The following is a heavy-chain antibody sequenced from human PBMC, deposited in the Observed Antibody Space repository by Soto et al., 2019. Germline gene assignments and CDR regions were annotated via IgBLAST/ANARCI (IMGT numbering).Heavy chain of an antibody. CDR2: FDPEDGET. J-gene: IGHJ6*02. V-gene: IGHV1-24*01. D-gene: IGHD4-17*01. Sequence: ASVKVSCKVSGYTLTELSMHWVRQAPGKGLEWMGGFDPEDGETIYAQKFQGRVTMTEDTSTDTAYMELSSLRSEDTAVYYSATPGDYVRLYYYGMDVWGQGTTVTVSS. CDR3: ATPGDYVRLYYYGMDV. CDR1: GYTLTELS.